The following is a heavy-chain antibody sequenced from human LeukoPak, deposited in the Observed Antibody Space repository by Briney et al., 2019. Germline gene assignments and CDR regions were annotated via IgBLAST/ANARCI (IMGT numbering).Heavy chain of an antibody. D-gene: IGHD6-19*01. J-gene: IGHJ4*02. CDR1: GFTFSSYA. CDR3: AREGAVAGYFDY. V-gene: IGHV3-30-3*01. CDR2: ISYDGSNK. Sequence: GGSLRLSCAASGFTFSSYAMHWVRQAPGKGLEWVAVISYDGSNKYYADSVKGRFTISRDNSKNTLYLQMNSLRAEGTAVYYCAREGAVAGYFDYWGQGTLVTVSS.